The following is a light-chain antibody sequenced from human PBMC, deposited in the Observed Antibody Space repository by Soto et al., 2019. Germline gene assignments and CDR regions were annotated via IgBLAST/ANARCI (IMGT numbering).Light chain of an antibody. V-gene: IGLV3-21*01. CDR2: YDS. Sequence: SYELTQPPSVSVAPGETARISWGGNNVGSRSVHWYQQKPGQAPFLVIYYDSDRPSGIPERFAGSNSGNTATLISSRVEAGDEADDYCQVWEATGDQVVFGGGTKLTVL. J-gene: IGLJ2*01. CDR1: NVGSRS. CDR3: QVWEATGDQVV.